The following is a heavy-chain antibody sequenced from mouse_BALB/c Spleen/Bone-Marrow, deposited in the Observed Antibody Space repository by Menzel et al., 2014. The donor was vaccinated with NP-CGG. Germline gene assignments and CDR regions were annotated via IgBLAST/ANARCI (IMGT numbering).Heavy chain of an antibody. CDR2: IRRGSSTI. V-gene: IGHV5-17*02. CDR1: GFTFSSFG. D-gene: IGHD1-1*01. Sequence: VQLKESGGGLVQPGGSRKLSCAASGFTFSSFGMHWVRQAPEKGLEWAAYIRRGSSTIYYADTVMGRFTISRDNPKNTLFLQMTSLRSEDTAMYYCARSGSSSGYFDYWGQGTTLTVSS. CDR3: ARSGSSSGYFDY. J-gene: IGHJ2*01.